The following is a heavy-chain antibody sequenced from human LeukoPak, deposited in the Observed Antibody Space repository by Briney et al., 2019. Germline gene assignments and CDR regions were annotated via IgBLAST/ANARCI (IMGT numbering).Heavy chain of an antibody. J-gene: IGHJ4*02. CDR2: ISGSGAYP. D-gene: IGHD6-6*01. Sequence: GGSLRLSCAASGFTFSNYAMSWVRQAPGKGLEWVSAISGSGAYPYYADSVEGRFIISRDNSKSTLYLQMNSLRAEDTAVYYCAKGLSIFNFDYWGQGTLVTVSS. CDR1: GFTFSNYA. CDR3: AKGLSIFNFDY. V-gene: IGHV3-23*01.